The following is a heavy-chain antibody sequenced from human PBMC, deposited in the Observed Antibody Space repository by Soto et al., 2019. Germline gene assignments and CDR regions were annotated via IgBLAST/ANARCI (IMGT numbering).Heavy chain of an antibody. CDR1: GFAFSSYA. CDR2: ISGSGGST. CDR3: AKDIRVAVVPDAILAGGY. J-gene: IGHJ4*02. V-gene: IGHV3-23*01. Sequence: GGSLRLSCAASGFAFSSYAMSWVRQAPGKGLEWVSAISGSGGSTYYADSVKGRFTISRDNSKNTLYLQMNSLRAEDTAVYYCAKDIRVAVVPDAILAGGYWGQGTLVTVSS. D-gene: IGHD2-2*02.